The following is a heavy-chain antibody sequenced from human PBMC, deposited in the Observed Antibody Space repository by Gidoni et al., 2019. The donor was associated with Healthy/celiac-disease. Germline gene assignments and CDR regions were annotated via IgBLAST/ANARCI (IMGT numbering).Heavy chain of an antibody. Sequence: QVQLQESGPGLVTPSETLSLTCTVSGGSISSYYWSWIRQPAGKGLEWIGRIFTSGSTNYNPSLKSRVTMSVDTSKNQFSLKRSSVTAADTAVYYCARDRCVDDFWSGYYWHWFDPWGQGTLVTVSS. J-gene: IGHJ5*02. CDR2: IFTSGST. CDR3: ARDRCVDDFWSGYYWHWFDP. CDR1: GGSISSYY. D-gene: IGHD3-3*01. V-gene: IGHV4-4*07.